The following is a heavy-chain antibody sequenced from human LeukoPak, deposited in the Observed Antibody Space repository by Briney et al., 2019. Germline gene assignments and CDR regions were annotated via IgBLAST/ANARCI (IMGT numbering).Heavy chain of an antibody. CDR1: GFIFDNHA. V-gene: IGHV3-23*01. CDR3: ASLGDFDY. CDR2: ISGSGGST. D-gene: IGHD3-16*02. Sequence: GGSLRLSWPASGFIFDNHAIHWVRQAPGKGLEWVSAISGSGGSTYYADSVKGRFTISRDNSKNTLYLQMNSLRAEDTAVYYCASLGDFDYWGQGTLVTVSS. J-gene: IGHJ4*02.